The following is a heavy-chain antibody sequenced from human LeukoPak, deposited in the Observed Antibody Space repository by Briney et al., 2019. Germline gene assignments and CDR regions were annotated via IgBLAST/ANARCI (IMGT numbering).Heavy chain of an antibody. D-gene: IGHD3-22*01. J-gene: IGHJ2*01. CDR2: INHSGST. V-gene: IGHV4-31*03. CDR1: GGSISSGASH. Sequence: PSQTLSLTCTVSGGSISSGASHWGWIRQHPKRGLEWVGYINHSGSTYYNPSLGSRVTMSVDTSKNQFSLKLSSVTAADSAVYHCARAARQGFTMIVVPFFYFDLWGRGTLVTVSS. CDR3: ARAARQGFTMIVVPFFYFDL.